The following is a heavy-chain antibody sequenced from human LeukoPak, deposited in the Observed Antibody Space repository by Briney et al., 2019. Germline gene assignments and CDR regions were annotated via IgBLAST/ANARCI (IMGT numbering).Heavy chain of an antibody. CDR1: GYSISSGYY. V-gene: IGHV4-38-2*02. CDR3: ARVSPLSYDDYSILFDY. Sequence: SETLSLTCTVSGYSISSGYYWGWIRQPPGKGLGWIASIYYTGTTYYNPSLKSRVTISVDTSKNQFSLKLSSVTAADMAVYYCARVSPLSYDDYSILFDYWGQGTLVTVSS. D-gene: IGHD4-11*01. J-gene: IGHJ4*02. CDR2: IYYTGTT.